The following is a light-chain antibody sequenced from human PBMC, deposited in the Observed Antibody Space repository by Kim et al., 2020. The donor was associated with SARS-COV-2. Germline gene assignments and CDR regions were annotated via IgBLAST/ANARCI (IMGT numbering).Light chain of an antibody. CDR2: SND. J-gene: IGLJ3*02. Sequence: GQRVTISCSGSSSNIGTITVNWYQHLPDTAPKLLIFSNDERPSGVPDRFSGSKSGTSASLAVSGLQIDDEAHYYCASWDDSLNGWVFGGGTKLTVL. V-gene: IGLV1-44*01. CDR1: SSNIGTIT. CDR3: ASWDDSLNGWV.